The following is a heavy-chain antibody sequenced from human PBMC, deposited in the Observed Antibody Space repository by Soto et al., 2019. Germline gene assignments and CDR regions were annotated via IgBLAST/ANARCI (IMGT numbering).Heavy chain of an antibody. V-gene: IGHV3-23*01. CDR1: GFTFHDYA. J-gene: IGHJ4*02. D-gene: IGHD2-2*01. CDR2: IAFTGSAT. Sequence: ESLKSSCATAGFTFHDYAMSWVRQAPGKGLEWVSAIAFTGSATYCADSVKGRFTISRDNCKNIFYLQMNSLTVDDTALYYCVKEAEKARLVAFDLWGQRTQVTVSS. CDR3: VKEAEKARLVAFDL.